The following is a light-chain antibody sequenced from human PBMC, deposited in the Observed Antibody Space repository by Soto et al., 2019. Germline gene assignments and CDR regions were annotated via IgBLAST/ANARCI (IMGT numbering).Light chain of an antibody. CDR2: DSS. V-gene: IGKV3-20*01. CDR1: QSVSGSY. J-gene: IGKJ1*01. CDR3: QQYGSSSWT. Sequence: EIVLTQSPGTLSLSLGERATLSCRASQSVSGSYLAWHQQKPGQAPRLLIYDSSSRATGIPDRFSGSESGTDFTLTISRLEPEDFAVYYCQQYGSSSWTFGQGTKVEIK.